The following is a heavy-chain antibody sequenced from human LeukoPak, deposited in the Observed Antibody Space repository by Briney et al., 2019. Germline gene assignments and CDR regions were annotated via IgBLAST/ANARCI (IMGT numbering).Heavy chain of an antibody. CDR1: GGPFSGYY. CDR3: ARETSYRSGLSLFDY. CDR2: INHSGST. Sequence: SETLSLTCAVYGGPFSGYYWSWVRQPPGKGLEWIGEINHSGSTNYSPSLKSRVTISVDTSKNQFSLKLSSVTAADTAVYYCARETSYRSGLSLFDYWGQGTLVTVSS. J-gene: IGHJ4*02. D-gene: IGHD6-19*01. V-gene: IGHV4-34*01.